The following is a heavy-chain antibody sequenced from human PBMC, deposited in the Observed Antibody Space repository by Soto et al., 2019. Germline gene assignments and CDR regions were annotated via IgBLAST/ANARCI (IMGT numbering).Heavy chain of an antibody. CDR3: VKGEYYYDRSGYYPFDY. D-gene: IGHD3-22*01. V-gene: IGHV3-64D*06. CDR1: GFTFSIYA. Sequence: GGSLRLSCSASGFTFSIYAMHWVRQAPGKGLEYVSSISTNGGSTHYADSVKGRFTISRDNSKNTQYLQMSSLRADDTAVYYCVKGEYYYDRSGYYPFDYWGQGTLVSVSS. J-gene: IGHJ4*02. CDR2: ISTNGGST.